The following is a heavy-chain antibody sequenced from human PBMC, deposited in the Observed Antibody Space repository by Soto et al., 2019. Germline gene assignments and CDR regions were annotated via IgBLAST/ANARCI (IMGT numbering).Heavy chain of an antibody. CDR2: IYPGDSDT. V-gene: IGHV5-51*01. Sequence: GESLKISCKGSGYSFTSYWIGWVRQMPGKGLEWMGIIYPGDSDTRYSPSFQGQVTISADKSISTAYLQWSSLKASDTAMYYCARPGRITIFGVVINFFGSHDYWGQGTLVTVS. J-gene: IGHJ4*02. D-gene: IGHD3-3*01. CDR3: ARPGRITIFGVVINFFGSHDY. CDR1: GYSFTSYW.